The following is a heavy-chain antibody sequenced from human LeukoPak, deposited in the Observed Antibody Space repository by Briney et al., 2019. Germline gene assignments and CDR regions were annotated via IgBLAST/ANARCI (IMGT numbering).Heavy chain of an antibody. D-gene: IGHD3-10*01. CDR3: ARGGLLWFGEGDI. J-gene: IGHJ3*02. Sequence: SETLSLTCTVSGGSISSSSYYWGWIRQPPGKGLEWIGSIYYSGSTYYNPSLKSRVTISVDTSKNQFSLKLSSVTAADTAVYYCARGGLLWFGEGDIWGQGTMVTVSS. V-gene: IGHV4-39*07. CDR1: GGSISSSSYY. CDR2: IYYSGST.